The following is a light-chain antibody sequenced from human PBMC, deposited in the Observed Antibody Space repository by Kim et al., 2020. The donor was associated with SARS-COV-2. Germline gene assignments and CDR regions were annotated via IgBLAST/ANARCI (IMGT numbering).Light chain of an antibody. V-gene: IGKV3-20*01. CDR3: QQFGRA. Sequence: LSLSPGESATLPFRCRLSININYLAWYQKKAGPAPRLLSYGASNRATGIPDTFSGSGSETDFTLTTSRLEPEDFAVYYCQQFGRAFGGGTKVDI. CDR2: GAS. CDR1: LSININY. J-gene: IGKJ4*01.